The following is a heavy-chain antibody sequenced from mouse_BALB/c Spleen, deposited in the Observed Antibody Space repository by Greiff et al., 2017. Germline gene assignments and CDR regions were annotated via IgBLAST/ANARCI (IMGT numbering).Heavy chain of an antibody. D-gene: IGHD1-1*01. CDR1: GYTFSSYW. CDR3: ARTYYGSTYAMDY. Sequence: VQLQQSGAELLKPGASVKISCKATGYTFSSYWIEWVKQRPGHGLEWIGEILPGSGSTNYNEKFKGKATFTADTSSNTAYMQLSSLTSEDSAVYYYARTYYGSTYAMDYWGQGTSVTVSS. J-gene: IGHJ4*01. V-gene: IGHV1-9*01. CDR2: ILPGSGST.